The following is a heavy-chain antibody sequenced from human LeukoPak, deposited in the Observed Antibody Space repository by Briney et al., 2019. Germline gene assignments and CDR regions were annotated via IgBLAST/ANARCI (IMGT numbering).Heavy chain of an antibody. CDR3: AKHYYDSSGYYGDSYFDY. V-gene: IGHV3-30*02. Sequence: GGSLRLSCAASGFTFSSYGMHWVRQAPGKGLEWVAFIRYDGSNKYYADSVKGRFTISRDNSKNTLYLQMNSLRAEDTAVYYCAKHYYDSSGYYGDSYFDYWGQGTLVTVSS. CDR2: IRYDGSNK. CDR1: GFTFSSYG. D-gene: IGHD3-22*01. J-gene: IGHJ4*02.